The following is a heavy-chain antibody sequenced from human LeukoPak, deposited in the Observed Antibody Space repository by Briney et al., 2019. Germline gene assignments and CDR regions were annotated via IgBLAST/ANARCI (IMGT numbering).Heavy chain of an antibody. J-gene: IGHJ6*02. V-gene: IGHV4-39*07. D-gene: IGHD1-26*01. CDR3: AGAVSGSYRFRYGMDV. CDR2: IYYSGST. Sequence: SETLSLTCTVSGGSISSSSYYWGWIRQPPGKGLEWIGSIYYSGSTYYNPSLKSRVTISVDTSKNQFSLKLSSVTAADTAVYYCAGAVSGSYRFRYGMDVWGQGTTVTVSS. CDR1: GGSISSSSYY.